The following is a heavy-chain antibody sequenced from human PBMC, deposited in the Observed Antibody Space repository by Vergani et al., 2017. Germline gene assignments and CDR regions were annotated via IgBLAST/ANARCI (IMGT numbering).Heavy chain of an antibody. J-gene: IGHJ4*02. V-gene: IGHV4-39*01. CDR1: GGSISSCYYY. CDR2: FYSSGST. CDR3: VRGAVAEFDY. Sequence: QLQLQESRPGLVTPSETLSLICTVSGGSISSCYYYLVWIRPPPGKGLDWIGSFYSSGSTFYNPSLNSRVTISIDTSRNQFSLNLNSMTAADTAVYYCVRGAVAEFDYWGQGTLVTVSS. D-gene: IGHD6-19*01.